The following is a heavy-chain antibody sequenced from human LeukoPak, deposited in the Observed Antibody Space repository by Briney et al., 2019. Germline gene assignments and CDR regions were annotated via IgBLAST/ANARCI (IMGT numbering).Heavy chain of an antibody. CDR3: ARASYESSGYYLYYFDY. D-gene: IGHD3-22*01. V-gene: IGHV3-20*01. CDR2: INWNGGST. Sequence: GVSLRLSCAASVLTFDDNGMSWVRQAPGKGLEWVSGINWNGGSTGYADSVKGRFTISRDNAKNSLYLQMNSLRAEDTALYHCARASYESSGYYLYYFDYWGQGTLVTVSS. J-gene: IGHJ4*02. CDR1: VLTFDDNG.